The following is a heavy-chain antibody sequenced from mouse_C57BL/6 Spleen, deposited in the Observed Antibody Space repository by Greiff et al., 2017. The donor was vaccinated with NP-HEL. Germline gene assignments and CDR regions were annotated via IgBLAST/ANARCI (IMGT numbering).Heavy chain of an antibody. CDR2: IDPSDSYT. CDR1: GYTFTSYW. Sequence: QVQLQHPGAELVMPGASVKLSCKASGYTFTSYWMHWVKQRPGQGLEWIGEIDPSDSYTNYNQKFKGKSTLTVDKSSSTAYMQLSSLTSEDSAVYYCAKDGYYSLGFAYWGQGTLVTVSA. V-gene: IGHV1-69*01. D-gene: IGHD2-3*01. J-gene: IGHJ3*01. CDR3: AKDGYYSLGFAY.